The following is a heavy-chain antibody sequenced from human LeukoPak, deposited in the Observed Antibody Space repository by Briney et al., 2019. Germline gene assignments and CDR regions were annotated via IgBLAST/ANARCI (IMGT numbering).Heavy chain of an antibody. D-gene: IGHD2-2*01. J-gene: IGHJ4*02. V-gene: IGHV4-59*08. CDR1: GGSISSYY. CDR3: ARLGYCSSSSCYGELDY. Sequence: SETLSLTCTVSGGSISSYYWSWIRQPPGKGLEWIGYIYYSGSTNYNPSLKSRVTISVDTSKNQFSLKLSPVTAADTAVYYCARLGYCSSSSCYGELDYWGQGTLVTVSS. CDR2: IYYSGST.